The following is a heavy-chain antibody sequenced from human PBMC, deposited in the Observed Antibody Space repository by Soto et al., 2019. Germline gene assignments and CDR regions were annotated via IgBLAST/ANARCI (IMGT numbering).Heavy chain of an antibody. CDR1: GFTFNTYG. CDR3: ATFTFGRPFDT. V-gene: IGHV3-23*01. Sequence: GGSLRLSCAASGFTFNTYGMSWVRQAPGQGLEWVSAISGSGFSTYYADSVKGRFSISSDSSKNTLFLQMNSLRADDTAVYFCATFTFGRPFDTWGQGTMVTVSS. CDR2: ISGSGFST. D-gene: IGHD3-16*01. J-gene: IGHJ3*02.